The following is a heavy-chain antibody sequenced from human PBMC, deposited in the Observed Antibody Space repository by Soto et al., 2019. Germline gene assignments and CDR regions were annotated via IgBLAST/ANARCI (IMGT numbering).Heavy chain of an antibody. D-gene: IGHD6-13*01. J-gene: IGHJ4*02. CDR1: GFTFSSYW. CDR2: ISSSGGST. Sequence: AGGSLRLSCAASGFTFSSYWMNWVRQAPGKGLVWVSAISSSGGSTYYADSVKGRFTISRDNSKNTLYLQMNSLRAEDTAVYYCAKDPRGTVGPSGKQLARGWGQGTLVTVSS. CDR3: AKDPRGTVGPSGKQLARG. V-gene: IGHV3-23*01.